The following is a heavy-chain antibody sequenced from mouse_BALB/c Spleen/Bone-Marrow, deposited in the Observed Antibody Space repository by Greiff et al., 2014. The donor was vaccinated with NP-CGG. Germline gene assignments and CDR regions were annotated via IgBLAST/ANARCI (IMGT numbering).Heavy chain of an antibody. CDR3: ARGFDY. Sequence: VQLQQSGAELVKPGASVKLSCKASGYTFTNYWMHWVKQRPGQGLEWIGEINPSNGRTNYNEKFKSKATLTVDKSSSTAYMQLNSLTSEDSAVYYCARGFDYWGQGTTLTVSS. V-gene: IGHV1S81*02. CDR1: GYTFTNYW. CDR2: INPSNGRT. J-gene: IGHJ2*01.